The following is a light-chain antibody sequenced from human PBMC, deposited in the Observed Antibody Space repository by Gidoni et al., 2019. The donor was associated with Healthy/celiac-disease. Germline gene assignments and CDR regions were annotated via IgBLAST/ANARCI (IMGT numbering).Light chain of an antibody. CDR3: QQYYSTPRI. J-gene: IGKJ3*01. CDR2: WAS. Sequence: DIVMTQSPDSLAVSLGERATINCKSSQSVLYSSNNKNYLAWYQQKPGQPPKLLIYWASTRESGVPDRFSGSGSGTDFTLTISSLQAEDVAVYYCQQYYSTPRIFXPXTKVDIK. V-gene: IGKV4-1*01. CDR1: QSVLYSSNNKNY.